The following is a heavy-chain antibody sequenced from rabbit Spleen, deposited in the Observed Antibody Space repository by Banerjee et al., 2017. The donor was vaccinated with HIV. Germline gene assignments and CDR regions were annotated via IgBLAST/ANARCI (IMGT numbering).Heavy chain of an antibody. V-gene: IGHV1S40*01. CDR1: GFSFSANYY. CDR2: INTGSGSA. D-gene: IGHD1-1*01. Sequence: QSLEESGGGLVQPEGSLTLTCTASGFSFSANYYMCWVRQAPGKGLEWIGCINTGSGSAYYASWVISRFTISKTSSTTVTLEMNSLTAADTATYFCVRGASSSGYYSLWGPGTLVTVS. CDR3: VRGASSSGYYSL. J-gene: IGHJ6*01.